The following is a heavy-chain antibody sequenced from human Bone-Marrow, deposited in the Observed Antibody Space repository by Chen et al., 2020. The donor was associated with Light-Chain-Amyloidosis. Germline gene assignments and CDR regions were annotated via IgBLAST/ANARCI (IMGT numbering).Heavy chain of an antibody. CDR3: ARDGDTGGAFDI. Sequence: EVHLVESGGGLVNPGGSLRLSCVASGISFTSYGMNWVRQAPGKGLEWVSSVSSSITYIFYADSVRGRFTISKDNTQRSVSLQMNSLSAEDSGTYYCARDGDTGGAFDIWGQGAVVTVSS. J-gene: IGHJ3*02. CDR2: VSSSITYI. D-gene: IGHD2-15*01. V-gene: IGHV3-21*01. CDR1: GISFTSYG.